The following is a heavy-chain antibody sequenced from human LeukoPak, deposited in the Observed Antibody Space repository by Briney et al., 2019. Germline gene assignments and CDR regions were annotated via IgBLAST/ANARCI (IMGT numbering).Heavy chain of an antibody. Sequence: ASVKVSCKASGYTFTGYYMHWVRQAPGQGLKWMGWINPNSGGTNYAQKFQGRVTMTRDTSISTAYMELSRLRSDDTAVYYCARGRRDYDFWSGYTYYFDYWGQGTLVTVSS. J-gene: IGHJ4*02. D-gene: IGHD3-3*01. CDR2: INPNSGGT. CDR3: ARGRRDYDFWSGYTYYFDY. V-gene: IGHV1-2*02. CDR1: GYTFTGYY.